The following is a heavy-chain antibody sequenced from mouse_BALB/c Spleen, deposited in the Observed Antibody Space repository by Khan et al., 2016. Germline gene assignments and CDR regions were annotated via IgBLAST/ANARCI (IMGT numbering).Heavy chain of an antibody. V-gene: IGHV3-6*02. J-gene: IGHJ2*01. Sequence: VQLQESGPGLVKPSQSLSLTCSVTGYSITSGYYWNWIRQFPGNKLEWMGYISYDGSNNYNPSLKNRISITRDTPKNQFFLKLNSVTTEDTATYYCARAWYFDYWGQGTTLTVSS. CDR2: ISYDGSN. CDR3: ARAWYFDY. CDR1: GYSITSGYY.